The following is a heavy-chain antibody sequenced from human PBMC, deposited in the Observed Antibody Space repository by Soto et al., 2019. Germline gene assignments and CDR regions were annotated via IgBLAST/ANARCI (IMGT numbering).Heavy chain of an antibody. Sequence: QVQLQESGPGLVKPSQTLSLTCTVSGGSISSGDYYWSWIRQPPGKGLEWIGYIYYSGSTYYNPSLKSRVTIPVDTSKNQFSLKLSSVTAADTAVYYCARGEGYYGSGSYYNVDAFDIWGQGAMVTVSS. D-gene: IGHD3-10*01. V-gene: IGHV4-30-4*01. CDR3: ARGEGYYGSGSYYNVDAFDI. CDR1: GGSISSGDYY. J-gene: IGHJ3*02. CDR2: IYYSGST.